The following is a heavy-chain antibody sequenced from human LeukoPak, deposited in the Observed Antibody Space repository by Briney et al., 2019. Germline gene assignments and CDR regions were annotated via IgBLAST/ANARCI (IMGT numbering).Heavy chain of an antibody. Sequence: SETLSLTCTVSGASFSSYYWSWLRQPPGKGLEWIAYIFYNGNTKYNPSLKSRVTISVDTSKTQFSLKVTSVTAADTAVYYCARAPRDRGYCGATSCFEYMDVWGRGTTVTISS. CDR3: ARAPRDRGYCGATSCFEYMDV. V-gene: IGHV4-59*01. J-gene: IGHJ6*03. CDR2: IFYNGNT. D-gene: IGHD2-2*01. CDR1: GASFSSYY.